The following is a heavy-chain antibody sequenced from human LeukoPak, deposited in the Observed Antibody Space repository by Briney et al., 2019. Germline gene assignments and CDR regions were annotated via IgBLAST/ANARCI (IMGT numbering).Heavy chain of an antibody. CDR1: GGSISSSSYY. V-gene: IGHV4-39*01. J-gene: IGHJ4*02. CDR3: ARTDSGSLGY. D-gene: IGHD1-26*01. Sequence: SETLSLTCTVSGGSISSSSYYWGWIRQPPGKGLEWIGSIYYSGSTYYNPSLKSRVTISVDTSKNQFSLKLSSVTAADTAVYYCARTDSGSLGYWGQGTLVTVSS. CDR2: IYYSGST.